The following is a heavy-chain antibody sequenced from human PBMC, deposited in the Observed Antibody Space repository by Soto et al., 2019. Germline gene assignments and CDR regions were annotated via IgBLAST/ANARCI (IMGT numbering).Heavy chain of an antibody. D-gene: IGHD1-26*01. J-gene: IGHJ2*01. Sequence: EVQLVESGGGLVQPGGSLRLSCAASGFGVSSSYMGWIRQAPGKGLEWVSSIYTGVTTYYAESVRGRFTTSTDSSRNTSYLQMNSLSVDDTARYYCARHVGSYWYFDLWGRGLLGTVSS. CDR3: ARHVGSYWYFDL. V-gene: IGHV3-66*04. CDR2: IYTGVTT. CDR1: GFGVSSSY.